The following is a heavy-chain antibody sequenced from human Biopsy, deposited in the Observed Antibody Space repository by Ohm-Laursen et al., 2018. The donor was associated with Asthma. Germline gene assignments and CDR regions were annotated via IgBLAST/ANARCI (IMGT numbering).Heavy chain of an antibody. J-gene: IGHJ4*02. V-gene: IGHV3-30-3*01. CDR1: GFTFRSYA. D-gene: IGHD6-19*01. CDR2: GDSYYDGGLK. Sequence: SLRLSCSASGFTFRSYAMHWVRQAPGKGLEWVAVGDSYYDGGLKYYADSVRGRVTISGDDSKNTWYLQMNSLRAEDTALYYWAKEPAVLGRGLDYWGQGTLVTVSS. CDR3: AKEPAVLGRGLDY.